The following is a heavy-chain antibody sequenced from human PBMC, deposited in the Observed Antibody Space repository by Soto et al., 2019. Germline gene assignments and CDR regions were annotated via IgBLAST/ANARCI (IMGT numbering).Heavy chain of an antibody. CDR1: GYSFNTYW. CDR3: ARHFFGAYDSSGYYYSYY. D-gene: IGHD3-22*01. V-gene: IGHV5-51*01. J-gene: IGHJ4*02. Sequence: PGESLKISCKTSGYSFNTYWIGWVRQMPGKGLEWMAIVYPDNYDARYSPSFQGQVTISADKSTNTAYLQWSSLRASDSAMYYCARHFFGAYDSSGYYYSYYWGQGTLVTVSS. CDR2: VYPDNYDA.